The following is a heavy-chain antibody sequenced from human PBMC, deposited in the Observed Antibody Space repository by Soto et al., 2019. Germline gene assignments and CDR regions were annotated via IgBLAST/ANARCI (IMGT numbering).Heavy chain of an antibody. J-gene: IGHJ6*02. CDR3: ASLIRDCSSTSCYYYYGMDV. V-gene: IGHV1-69*01. CDR2: IIPIFGTA. D-gene: IGHD2-2*01. CDR1: GGTFSSYA. Sequence: QVQLVQSGAEVKKPGSSVKFSCKASGGTFSSYAISWVRQAPGQGLEWMGGIIPIFGTANYAQKFQGRVTITADESKSTAYMELSSLRSEDTAVYYCASLIRDCSSTSCYYYYGMDVWGQGTTVTVSS.